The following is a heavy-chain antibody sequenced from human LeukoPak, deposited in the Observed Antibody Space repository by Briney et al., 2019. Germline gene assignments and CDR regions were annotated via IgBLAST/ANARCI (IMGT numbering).Heavy chain of an antibody. Sequence: PSETLSLTCTVSGGSISSYYWCWIRQPPGKGLEWIGYIYYSGSTNYNPSLKSRVTISVDTSKNQFSLKLSSVTAADTAVYYCARDPSSGWYWYFDYWGQGTLVTVSS. CDR1: GGSISSYY. CDR2: IYYSGST. D-gene: IGHD6-19*01. V-gene: IGHV4-59*01. J-gene: IGHJ4*02. CDR3: ARDPSSGWYWYFDY.